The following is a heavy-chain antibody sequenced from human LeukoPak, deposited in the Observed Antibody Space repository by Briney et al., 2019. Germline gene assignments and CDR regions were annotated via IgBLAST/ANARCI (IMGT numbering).Heavy chain of an antibody. D-gene: IGHD3-3*01. CDR1: GFTFSSYS. CDR2: ISSSSSTI. J-gene: IGHJ4*02. CDR3: ARGSNFWSGYFPRWFDY. V-gene: IGHV3-48*01. Sequence: GGSLRLSCAASGFTFSSYSMNWVRQAPGKGLEWVSYISSSSSTIYYADSVKGRFTISRDNAKNSLYLQMNSLRAEDTAVYYCARGSNFWSGYFPRWFDYWGQGTLVTVSS.